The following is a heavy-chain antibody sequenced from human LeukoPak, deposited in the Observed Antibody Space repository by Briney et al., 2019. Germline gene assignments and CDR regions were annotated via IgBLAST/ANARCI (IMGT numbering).Heavy chain of an antibody. CDR2: IFSSGST. CDR1: GDFINSNY. J-gene: IGHJ4*02. D-gene: IGHD4-23*01. Sequence: PWQTLSLTCTVSGDFINSNYGSWVRQPAGKGLEWIGRIFSSGSTLYNASLKSRVTMSVDTSKSQFSLKLNSVTAADSAVYYCARVGYGGYGALDYWGQGTLVTVSS. CDR3: ARVGYGGYGALDY. V-gene: IGHV4-4*07.